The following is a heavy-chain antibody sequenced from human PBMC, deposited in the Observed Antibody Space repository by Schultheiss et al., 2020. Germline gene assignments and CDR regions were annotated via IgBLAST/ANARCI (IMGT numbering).Heavy chain of an antibody. CDR1: GGSISSSSYY. Sequence: SETLSLTCTVSGGSISSSSYYWGWIRQPPGKGLEWIGSIYYSGSTYYNPSLKSRVTISVDTSKNQFSLKLSSVTAADTAVYYCARGYYGSGSWWGQGTLVTVSS. CDR3: ARGYYGSGSW. CDR2: IYYSGST. J-gene: IGHJ4*02. D-gene: IGHD3-10*01. V-gene: IGHV4-39*01.